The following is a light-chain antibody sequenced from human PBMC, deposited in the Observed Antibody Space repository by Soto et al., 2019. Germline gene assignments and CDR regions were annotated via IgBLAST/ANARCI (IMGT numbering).Light chain of an antibody. Sequence: EIVLTQSPCTLSFSPGERGTLSCRASQSVSSSHLAWYQQKVGQAPRLLIYGASSRASGIPDRFGGSGSGTDFTLTISSLEPEDFALXHXLQYDXSXLTXGGGTKVDIK. J-gene: IGKJ4*01. V-gene: IGKV3-20*01. CDR3: LQYDXSXLT. CDR1: QSVSSSH. CDR2: GAS.